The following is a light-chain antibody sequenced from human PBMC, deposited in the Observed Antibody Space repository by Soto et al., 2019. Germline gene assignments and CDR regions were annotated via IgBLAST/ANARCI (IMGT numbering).Light chain of an antibody. CDR3: QQYNNWRSIS. CDR1: QSVSSN. V-gene: IGKV3-15*01. CDR2: DTS. Sequence: EIVMTQSPATLSVSPWERATLSCRASQSVSSNLAWYQHKPGQAPRLLIYDTSTRAAGIPARFSGSGSGTDFTLTISSLQSEDFAVYYCQQYNNWRSISFGQGTRLEIK. J-gene: IGKJ5*01.